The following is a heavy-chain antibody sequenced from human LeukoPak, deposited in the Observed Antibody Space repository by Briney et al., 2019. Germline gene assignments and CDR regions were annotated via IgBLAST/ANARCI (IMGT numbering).Heavy chain of an antibody. J-gene: IGHJ4*02. Sequence: GRSLRLSCAASGFTFSSYGMRWVRQAPGKGLEWVAVISYDESNKYYADSVKGRFTISRDNSKNTLYLQMNSLRAEDTAVYYCAKSHYRGFGELFSNFDYWGQGTLVTVSS. D-gene: IGHD3-10*01. CDR1: GFTFSSYG. V-gene: IGHV3-30*18. CDR2: ISYDESNK. CDR3: AKSHYRGFGELFSNFDY.